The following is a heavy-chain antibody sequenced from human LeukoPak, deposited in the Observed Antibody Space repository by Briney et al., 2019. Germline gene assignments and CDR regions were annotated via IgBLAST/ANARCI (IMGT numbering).Heavy chain of an antibody. Sequence: PGGSLRLSCAASGFTLSSYGMHWVRQAPGKGLEGVVVMSYAGSNKYYVDSVKGRFTISRDNSKNTLYLQMNSLRAEDTAVYYCAKDSLRWSYFYYGMDVWGQGTTVTVSS. J-gene: IGHJ6*02. D-gene: IGHD4-23*01. V-gene: IGHV3-30*18. CDR2: MSYAGSNK. CDR1: GFTLSSYG. CDR3: AKDSLRWSYFYYGMDV.